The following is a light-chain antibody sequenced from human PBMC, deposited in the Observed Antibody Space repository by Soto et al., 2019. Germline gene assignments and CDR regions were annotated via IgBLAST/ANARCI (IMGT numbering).Light chain of an antibody. Sequence: DIQMPQSPSTLSAALGDRVTITCRARRNIDRWLAWYEQKPGKAPRLLIYDASTLETGVPSRFSGGGSGTEFTLTISSLQPDDNATYYCQHCYPYWAFGQGTKVEVE. J-gene: IGKJ1*01. V-gene: IGKV1-5*01. CDR3: QHCYPYWA. CDR1: RNIDRW. CDR2: DAS.